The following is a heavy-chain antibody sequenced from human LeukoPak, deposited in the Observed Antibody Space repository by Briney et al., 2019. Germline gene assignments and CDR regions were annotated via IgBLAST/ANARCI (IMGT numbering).Heavy chain of an antibody. D-gene: IGHD3-3*01. CDR3: ARAERITIFGVVTPGYYYYMDV. V-gene: IGHV1-69*06. CDR1: GGTFSSYA. J-gene: IGHJ6*03. Sequence: ASVKVSCKASGGTFSSYAISWVRQAPGQGLEWMGGIIPIFGTANYAQKFQGRVTITADKSTSTAYMELSSLRSEDTAVYYCARAERITIFGVVTPGYYYYMDVWGKGTTVTVSS. CDR2: IIPIFGTA.